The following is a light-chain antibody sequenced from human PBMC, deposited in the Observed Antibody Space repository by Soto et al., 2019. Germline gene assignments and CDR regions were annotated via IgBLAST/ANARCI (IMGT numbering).Light chain of an antibody. CDR1: YIGSRS. V-gene: IGLV3-21*02. Sequence: SYELTQPPSVSVAPGQTARIPCGGNYIGSRSVHWYQQKPGQAPVLVVYDESDRPSGIPERISGSNSGITATLTISRVEAGDEAEYFCQVWDSSSDHGVFGGGTKLTVL. CDR3: QVWDSSSDHGV. J-gene: IGLJ2*01. CDR2: DES.